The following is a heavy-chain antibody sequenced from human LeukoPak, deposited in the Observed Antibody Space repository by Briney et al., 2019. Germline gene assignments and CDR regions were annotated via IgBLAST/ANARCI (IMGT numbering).Heavy chain of an antibody. CDR2: IWYDGSNK. V-gene: IGHV3-33*06. CDR1: GFTFSSYG. Sequence: PGGSLRLSCAASGFTFSSYGMHWVRQAPGKGLEWVVVIWYDGSNKYYADSVKGRFTISRDNSKNTLYLQMNSLRAEDTAVYYCAKDYGGNYFDYWGQGTLVTVSS. J-gene: IGHJ4*02. CDR3: AKDYGGNYFDY. D-gene: IGHD4-23*01.